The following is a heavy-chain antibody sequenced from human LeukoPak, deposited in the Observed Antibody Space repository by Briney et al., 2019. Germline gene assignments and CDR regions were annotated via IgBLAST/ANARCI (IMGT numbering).Heavy chain of an antibody. CDR1: GGSFSGYY. CDR2: VNHSGST. CDR3: ARVRPRSIAVAARNAFDI. D-gene: IGHD6-19*01. J-gene: IGHJ3*02. V-gene: IGHV4-34*01. Sequence: SETLSLTCGVYGGSFSGYYWSWIRQPPGKGLEWMGEVNHSGSTTYNPSLKSRVTISGDTSKNQFSLKLSSVTAADTAVYYCARVRPRSIAVAARNAFDIWGQGTMVTVSS.